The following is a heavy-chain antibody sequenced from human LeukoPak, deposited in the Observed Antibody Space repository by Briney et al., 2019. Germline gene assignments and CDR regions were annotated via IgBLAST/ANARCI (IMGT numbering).Heavy chain of an antibody. CDR2: ISSSSSYI. J-gene: IGHJ4*02. Sequence: RPGGSLRLSCAASGFTFSSYSMNWVRQAPGKGLEWVSSISSSSSYIYYADSVKGRFTISRDNAKNSLYLQMNSLRAEDTAVYYCVPSETGGLGYWGQGTLVTVSS. CDR3: VPSETGGLGY. V-gene: IGHV3-21*01. CDR1: GFTFSSYS. D-gene: IGHD7-27*01.